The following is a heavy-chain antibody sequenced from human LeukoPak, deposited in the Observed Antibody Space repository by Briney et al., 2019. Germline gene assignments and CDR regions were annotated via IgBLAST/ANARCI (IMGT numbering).Heavy chain of an antibody. Sequence: SETLSLTCAVYGGSFSGYYWSWIRQPPGKGLEWIGEINHSGSTNYNPSLKSRVTISVDTSKNQFSLKLSSVTAADTAVYYCAILLNGGRPGGAWFDTWGQGTLVTVSS. CDR3: AILLNGGRPGGAWFDT. V-gene: IGHV4-34*01. CDR1: GGSFSGYY. D-gene: IGHD4-23*01. CDR2: INHSGST. J-gene: IGHJ5*02.